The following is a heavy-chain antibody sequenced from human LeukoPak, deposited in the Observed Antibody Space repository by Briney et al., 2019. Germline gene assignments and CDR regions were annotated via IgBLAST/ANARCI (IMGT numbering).Heavy chain of an antibody. V-gene: IGHV3-48*04. Sequence: PGGSLRLSCAASGFTFSTYSMNWVRQAPGKVLEWVSYISSSSSTIYYADSVKGRFTISRDNAKNSLYLQMNSLRAEDTAVYYCARDSYYGSGSSNWYFDLWGRGTLVTVSS. J-gene: IGHJ2*01. CDR2: ISSSSSTI. CDR1: GFTFSTYS. CDR3: ARDSYYGSGSSNWYFDL. D-gene: IGHD3-10*01.